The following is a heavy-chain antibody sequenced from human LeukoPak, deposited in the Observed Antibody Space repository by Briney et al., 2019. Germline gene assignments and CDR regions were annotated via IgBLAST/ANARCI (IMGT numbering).Heavy chain of an antibody. D-gene: IGHD2-21*01. CDR3: ADSVTDY. Sequence: ASVNVSCKVSGYTLTELSMHWVRQAPGKGLEWMGGFDPEDGETIYAQKFQGRVTMTGDTSTDTAYMELSSLRSEDTAVYYCADSVTDYWGQGTLVTVSS. J-gene: IGHJ4*02. CDR2: FDPEDGET. V-gene: IGHV1-24*01. CDR1: GYTLTELS.